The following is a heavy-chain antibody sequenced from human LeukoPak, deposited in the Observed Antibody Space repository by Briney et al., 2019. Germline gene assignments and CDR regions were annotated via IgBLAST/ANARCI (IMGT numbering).Heavy chain of an antibody. Sequence: SETLSLTCTVSGGSISSSSYYWGWIRQPPGKGLEWIGSIYYSGSTYYNPSLKSRVTISVDTSKNQFSLKLSSVTAADTAVYYCERRSSLGELSFWDAFDIWGQGTMVTVSS. CDR1: GGSISSSSYY. D-gene: IGHD3-16*02. CDR2: IYYSGST. J-gene: IGHJ3*02. CDR3: ERRSSLGELSFWDAFDI. V-gene: IGHV4-39*01.